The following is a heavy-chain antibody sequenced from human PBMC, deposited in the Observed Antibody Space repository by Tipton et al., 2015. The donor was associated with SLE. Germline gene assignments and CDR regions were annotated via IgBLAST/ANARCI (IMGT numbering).Heavy chain of an antibody. J-gene: IGHJ3*02. D-gene: IGHD7-27*01. V-gene: IGHV3-21*01. CDR1: GFTFSSYS. Sequence: SLRLSCAASGFTFSSYSMNWVRQAPGKGLEWVSSISSSSSYTNYADSVKGRFTISRDNAKNSLYLQMNSLRAEDTAVYYCARALLTGDSPDAFDIWGQGTMVTVSS. CDR2: ISSSSSYT. CDR3: ARALLTGDSPDAFDI.